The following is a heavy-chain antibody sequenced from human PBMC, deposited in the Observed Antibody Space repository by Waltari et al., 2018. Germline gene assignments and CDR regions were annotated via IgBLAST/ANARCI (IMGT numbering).Heavy chain of an antibody. CDR2: IYYSGST. Sequence: QVQLQESGPGLVQPSAPLSLTCTVYGGSISSYYWTWIRQPPGKGLEWIGYIYYSGSTNYNPSLKSRVTISVDTSKNQFSLKLSSVTAADTAVYYCAREGYCSSTSCPLGFDPWGQGTLVTVSS. D-gene: IGHD2-2*01. CDR1: GGSISSYY. J-gene: IGHJ5*02. V-gene: IGHV4-59*01. CDR3: AREGYCSSTSCPLGFDP.